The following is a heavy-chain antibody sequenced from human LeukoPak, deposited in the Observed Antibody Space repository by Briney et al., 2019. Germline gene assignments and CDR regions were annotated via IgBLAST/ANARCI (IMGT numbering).Heavy chain of an antibody. CDR1: GYTFTAYY. J-gene: IGHJ3*02. V-gene: IGHV1-2*02. CDR2: INPNSGGT. CDR3: AKDLVTLGYEAFDI. D-gene: IGHD2-15*01. Sequence: ASVKVSCKASGYTFTAYYMHWVRQAPGQGLEWMGWINPNSGGTNYAQKFQGRVTMTRDTSISTVYMELSRLRSDDTAVYYCAKDLVTLGYEAFDIWGQGTMVTVSS.